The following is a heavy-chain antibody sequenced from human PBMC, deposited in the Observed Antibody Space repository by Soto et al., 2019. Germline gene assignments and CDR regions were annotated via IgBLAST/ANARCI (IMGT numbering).Heavy chain of an antibody. D-gene: IGHD1-1*01. CDR1: GGSISSGDYY. Sequence: SETLSLTCTVSGGSISSGDYYWSWIRQPPGKGLEWIGYIYYSGSTYYNPSLKSRVTISVDTSKNQFSLKLSSVAAADTAVYYCARGFSLQRQNWFDPWGQGTLVTVSS. CDR2: IYYSGST. V-gene: IGHV4-30-4*01. J-gene: IGHJ5*02. CDR3: ARGFSLQRQNWFDP.